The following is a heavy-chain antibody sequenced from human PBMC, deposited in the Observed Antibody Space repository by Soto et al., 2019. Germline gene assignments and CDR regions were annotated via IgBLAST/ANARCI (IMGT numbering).Heavy chain of an antibody. CDR1: GFTFNNYA. CDR3: AKVPGYDYVWGTYYYFDY. J-gene: IGHJ4*02. D-gene: IGHD3-16*01. Sequence: EVQLLESGGGLVQPGGSLRLSCAASGFTFNNYAMSWVRQAPGKGLEWVSSISGGGSSTYYADSVKGRFTISRDNSQNTLYLQMNTLRAEDTAVYYCAKVPGYDYVWGTYYYFDYWGLGALVTVSS. CDR2: ISGGGSST. V-gene: IGHV3-23*01.